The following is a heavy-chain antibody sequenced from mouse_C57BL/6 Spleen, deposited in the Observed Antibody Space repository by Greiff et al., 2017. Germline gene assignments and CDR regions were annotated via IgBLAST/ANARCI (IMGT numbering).Heavy chain of an antibody. D-gene: IGHD1-1*01. V-gene: IGHV1-52*01. Sequence: QVQLQQPGAELVRPGSSVKLSCKASGYTFTSYWMHWVKQRPIQGLEWIGNIDPSDSATHYNQKFKDKATLTVDKSSSTAYMQLSSLTSEDSAVYCCARGHYGSPFAYWGQGTLVTVSA. J-gene: IGHJ3*01. CDR3: ARGHYGSPFAY. CDR2: IDPSDSAT. CDR1: GYTFTSYW.